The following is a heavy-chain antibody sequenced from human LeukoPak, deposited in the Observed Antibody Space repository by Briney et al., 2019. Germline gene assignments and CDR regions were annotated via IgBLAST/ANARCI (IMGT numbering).Heavy chain of an antibody. D-gene: IGHD1-26*01. CDR2: ISAYNGNT. V-gene: IGHV1-18*01. Sequence: ASVKVSCKASGYTFTSYGISWVRQAPGQGLEWMGWISAYNGNTNYAQKFQGRVTITADKSTSTAYMELSSLRSEDTAVYYCARDLRGSYSNDAFDIWGQGTMVTVSS. CDR1: GYTFTSYG. CDR3: ARDLRGSYSNDAFDI. J-gene: IGHJ3*02.